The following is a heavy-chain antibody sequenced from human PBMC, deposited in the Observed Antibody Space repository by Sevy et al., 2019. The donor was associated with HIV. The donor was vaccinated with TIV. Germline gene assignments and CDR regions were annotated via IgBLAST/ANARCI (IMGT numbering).Heavy chain of an antibody. CDR2: IIPISGPASPT. CDR1: GDSFSGYT. V-gene: IGHV1-69*06. CDR3: ARASSGGGDCYYLQY. D-gene: IGHD2-21*02. Sequence: ASVKVSCKSSGDSFSGYTIIWVRQAPGQGLEWMGGIIPISGPASPTNSPQNFQDRATITADISTHTAYMELSSLRSEDTAVYSCARASSGGGDCYYLQYWGQGTLVTVSS. J-gene: IGHJ1*01.